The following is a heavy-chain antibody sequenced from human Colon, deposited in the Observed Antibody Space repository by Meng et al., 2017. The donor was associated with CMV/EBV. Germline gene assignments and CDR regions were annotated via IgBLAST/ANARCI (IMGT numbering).Heavy chain of an antibody. J-gene: IGHJ4*02. D-gene: IGHD6-13*01. CDR2: INPNGGDT. Sequence: QLQLVQSGAEVKKPGASVRVSCKASGYNFIGYYMHWVRQVPGQGLEWMGRINPNGGDTNYAQKFQGRVTTTRDTTISTAYMDLSRLRSDDTAIYYCAREVEGSSSRYIDYWGQGTLVTVSS. V-gene: IGHV1-2*06. CDR3: AREVEGSSSRYIDY. CDR1: GYNFIGYY.